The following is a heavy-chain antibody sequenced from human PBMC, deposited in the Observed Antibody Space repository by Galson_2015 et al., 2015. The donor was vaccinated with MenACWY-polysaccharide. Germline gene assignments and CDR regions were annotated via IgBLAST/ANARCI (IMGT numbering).Heavy chain of an antibody. D-gene: IGHD2-8*01. Sequence: QSGAEVKKPGESLRISCKVSGYRFAGYWIGWVRQMSGKGLEWMGIIYASDSETRYNPSFPGQVTITADRSTSTAYLHLGSLKASDTDMYDGGRVYPGNYDAMDVWGQGTTVIVTS. V-gene: IGHV5-51*01. CDR3: GRVYPGNYDAMDV. CDR1: GYRFAGYW. J-gene: IGHJ6*02. CDR2: IYASDSET.